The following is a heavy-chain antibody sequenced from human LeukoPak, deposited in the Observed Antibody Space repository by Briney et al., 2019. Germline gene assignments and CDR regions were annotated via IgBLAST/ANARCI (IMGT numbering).Heavy chain of an antibody. J-gene: IGHJ4*02. CDR1: GGSISSYY. D-gene: IGHD6-19*01. CDR3: ARDSSSGWYFDY. Sequence: SETLSLTCTVSGGSISSYYWSGIRQPPGKGLEWIGYIYYSGSTNYNPSLKSRVTISVDTSKNQFSLKLSSVTAADTAVYYCARDSSSGWYFDYWGRGTLVTVSS. CDR2: IYYSGST. V-gene: IGHV4-59*01.